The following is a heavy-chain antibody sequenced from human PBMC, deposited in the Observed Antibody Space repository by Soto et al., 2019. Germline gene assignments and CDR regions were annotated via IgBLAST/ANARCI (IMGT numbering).Heavy chain of an antibody. CDR1: GGSISSSNW. J-gene: IGHJ6*02. V-gene: IGHV4-4*02. Sequence: QVQLQESGPGLVKPSGTLSLTCAVSGGSISSSNWWSWVRQPPGQGLEWIGEIYHSGSTNYNPSLRSRLTLSVYRSKNQLSLKLRSVTAADTAVYYCTRDMIYGSERSHYYYAMDVWGRGTTVTVSS. CDR3: TRDMIYGSERSHYYYAMDV. CDR2: IYHSGST. D-gene: IGHD3-10*01.